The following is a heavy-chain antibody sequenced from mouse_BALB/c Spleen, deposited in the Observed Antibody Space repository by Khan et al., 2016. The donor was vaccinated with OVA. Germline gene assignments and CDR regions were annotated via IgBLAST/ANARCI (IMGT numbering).Heavy chain of an antibody. CDR2: IFPGGGYT. CDR3: AGKGAARATWDYFDY. Sequence: QVQLKQSGAELVRPGTSVKMSCKAAGYTFTNYWIGWVKQRPGHGLEWIGDIFPGGGYTNYNEKFKGKATLTADTSSSTAYMQLRSLTSEDSAIYYCAGKGAARATWDYFDYWGQGTTLTVSS. V-gene: IGHV1-63*02. J-gene: IGHJ2*01. CDR1: GYTFTNYW. D-gene: IGHD3-1*01.